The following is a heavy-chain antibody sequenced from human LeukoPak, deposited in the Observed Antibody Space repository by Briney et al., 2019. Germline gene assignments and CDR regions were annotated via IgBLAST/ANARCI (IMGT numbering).Heavy chain of an antibody. V-gene: IGHV1-2*02. J-gene: IGHJ4*02. CDR3: AKNPYEYYFDY. CDR1: GYTLTGYY. D-gene: IGHD5-12*01. CDR2: INPNSGDT. Sequence: ALARVSCKASGYTLTGYYMHWLRQAPGQGLEWMGWINPNSGDTNYAQKFQGRVTMTRDTSISTAYMELSRLTSDDTAVYYCAKNPYEYYFDYWGQGTLVTVSS.